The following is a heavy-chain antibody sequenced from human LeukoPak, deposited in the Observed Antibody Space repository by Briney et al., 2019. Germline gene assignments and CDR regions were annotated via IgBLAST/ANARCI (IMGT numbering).Heavy chain of an antibody. CDR1: GGSFSGYY. Sequence: SETLSLTCAVYGGSFSGYYWSWIRQPPGKGLEWIGEINHSGSTNYNPSLKSRVTISVDTSKNQFSLKLSSVTAADTAVYYCARDPGCSSTSCHGGFDYWGQGTLVTVSS. D-gene: IGHD2-2*01. J-gene: IGHJ4*02. CDR3: ARDPGCSSTSCHGGFDY. V-gene: IGHV4-34*01. CDR2: INHSGST.